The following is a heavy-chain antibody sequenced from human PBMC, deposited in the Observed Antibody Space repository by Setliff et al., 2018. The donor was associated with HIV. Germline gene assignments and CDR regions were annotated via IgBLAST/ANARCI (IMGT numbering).Heavy chain of an antibody. J-gene: IGHJ6*02. CDR1: GYTFTSYD. CDR2: MNPNSGNT. CDR3: ASYGGTATFYYGMDV. Sequence: ASVKVSCKASGYTFTSYDINWVRQATGQGLEWMGWMNPNSGNTGYAQKFQGRVTMTRNTSISTAYMELSSLRSEDTAVYYCASYGGTATFYYGMDVWGQRTTVTVS. D-gene: IGHD4-17*01. V-gene: IGHV1-8*01.